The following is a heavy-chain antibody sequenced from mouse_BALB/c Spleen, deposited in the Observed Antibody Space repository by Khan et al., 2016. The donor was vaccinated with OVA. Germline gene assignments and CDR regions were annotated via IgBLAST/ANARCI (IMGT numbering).Heavy chain of an antibody. V-gene: IGHV1S135*01. J-gene: IGHJ2*01. CDR2: IDPYNGGT. CDR1: GYSFTDYN. D-gene: IGHD1-1*01. Sequence: VQLQQSGPELVKPGASVKVSCKASGYSFTDYNMIWVKQSHGKSLEWIGYIDPYNGGTSYNQKFKGKATLNVDKSSSIAFMHLSSLTSEDSSVYYCASTDYYGSSYYIDYWGQGTTLTVSS. CDR3: ASTDYYGSSYYIDY.